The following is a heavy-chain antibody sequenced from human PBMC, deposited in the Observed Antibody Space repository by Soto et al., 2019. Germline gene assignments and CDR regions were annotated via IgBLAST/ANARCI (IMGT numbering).Heavy chain of an antibody. J-gene: IGHJ3*02. CDR2: IYHSGST. Sequence: SETLSLTCAVSGGSISSSNWWSWVRQPPGKGLEWIGEIYHSGSTNYNPSLKSRVTISVDKSKNQFSLKLSSVTAADTAVFYCARVLGGWQQLVRAFDIWGQGTMVTVSS. D-gene: IGHD6-13*01. V-gene: IGHV4-4*02. CDR3: ARVLGGWQQLVRAFDI. CDR1: GGSISSSNW.